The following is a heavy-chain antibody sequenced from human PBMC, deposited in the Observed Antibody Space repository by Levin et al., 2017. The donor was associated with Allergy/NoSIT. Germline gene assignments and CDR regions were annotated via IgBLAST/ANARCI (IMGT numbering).Heavy chain of an antibody. CDR1: GFTFSSYS. Sequence: GESLKISCVASGFTFSSYSMNWVRQAPGKGLEWVSSISMNSNYIYYADSVKGRFTISRDNAKDSLYLQMNSLGADDTAVYYCARVETHYDFWSGYSTKYYFDYWGQGTLVTVSS. CDR2: ISMNSNYI. V-gene: IGHV3-21*01. J-gene: IGHJ4*02. CDR3: ARVETHYDFWSGYSTKYYFDY. D-gene: IGHD3-3*01.